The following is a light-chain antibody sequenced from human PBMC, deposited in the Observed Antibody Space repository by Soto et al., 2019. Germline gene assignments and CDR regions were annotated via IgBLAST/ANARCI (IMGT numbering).Light chain of an antibody. CDR3: QQRSDWPIT. J-gene: IGKJ5*01. CDR2: EAS. V-gene: IGKV3-11*01. CDR1: QSVTVN. Sequence: EILLTQSPSTLSLSPGEGVTLSCRASQSVTVNSLAWYQQKPGQAPRLLIYEASNRATGLPARFSGSGSGTDFSLTISSLEPEDFAVYYCQQRSDWPITFGQGTRLEIK.